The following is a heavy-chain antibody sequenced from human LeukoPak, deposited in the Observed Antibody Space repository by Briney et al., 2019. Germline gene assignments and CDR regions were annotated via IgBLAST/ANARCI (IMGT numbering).Heavy chain of an antibody. CDR3: ARVRRDDSSGLYYFDY. CDR2: ISAYNGNT. J-gene: IGHJ4*02. Sequence: GASVKVSCKASGYTFTSYGISWVRQAPGQGLEWMGWISAYNGNTNYAQKLQGRVTMTTDTSTSTAYMELRSLRSDDTAVYYCARVRRDDSSGLYYFDYWGQGTLVTVSS. D-gene: IGHD3-22*01. CDR1: GYTFTSYG. V-gene: IGHV1-18*01.